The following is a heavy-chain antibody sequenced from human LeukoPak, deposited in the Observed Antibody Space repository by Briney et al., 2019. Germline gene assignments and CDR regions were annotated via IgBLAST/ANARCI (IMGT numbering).Heavy chain of an antibody. CDR1: GFTLSSYA. CDR3: AEDRGAYDFWSGYSVSDDAFDI. J-gene: IGHJ3*02. Sequence: GGSLRLSCAASGFTLSSYAMSWVRQAPGKGLEWVSAISGSGGSTYYADSVKGRFTISRDNSKNTLYLQMNSLRAEDTAVYYCAEDRGAYDFWSGYSVSDDAFDIWGQGTMVTVSS. V-gene: IGHV3-23*01. D-gene: IGHD3-3*01. CDR2: ISGSGGST.